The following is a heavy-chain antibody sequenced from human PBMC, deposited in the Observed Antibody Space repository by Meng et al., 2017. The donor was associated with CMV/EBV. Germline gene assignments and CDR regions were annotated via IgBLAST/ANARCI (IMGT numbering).Heavy chain of an antibody. Sequence: QLQSGQSGAEMKTPGASVKVSCPTPGFTFSHYYRHGVPQAPGQGLEWMGWVNSNNDATNYARKFQGRVSMTRDTSISTAHMELSRLMSDDTAVYYCVRSSGWSLFDYWGQGTLVTVSS. D-gene: IGHD6-19*01. J-gene: IGHJ4*02. CDR3: VRSSGWSLFDY. CDR1: GFTFSHYY. CDR2: VNSNNDAT. V-gene: IGHV1-2*02.